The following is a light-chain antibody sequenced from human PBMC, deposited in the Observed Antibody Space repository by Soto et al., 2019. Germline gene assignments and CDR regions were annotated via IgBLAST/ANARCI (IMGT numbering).Light chain of an antibody. J-gene: IGLJ1*01. V-gene: IGLV3-21*02. CDR2: DDG. Sequence: SYELTRPPAVSVAPGQTARITCGGYNIGTKSVDWYQQKPGQAPLLVIYDDGDRPSGIPERYSGCNSGNAATLTITRVEAGDEADYFCHVLDSNSDHRDAFGNGTKPTVL. CDR1: NIGTKS. CDR3: HVLDSNSDHRDA.